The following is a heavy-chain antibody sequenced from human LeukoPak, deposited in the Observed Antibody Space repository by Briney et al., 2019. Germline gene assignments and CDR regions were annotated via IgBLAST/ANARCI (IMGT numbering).Heavy chain of an antibody. V-gene: IGHV4-31*03. CDR1: GGSISSGSYY. CDR2: IYYSGST. CDR3: ARHTGSTGYYYYYGMDV. Sequence: SETLSLTCTVSGGSISSGSYYWSWIRQHPGRGLEWIGYIYYSGSTFYNPSLKSRITISVDMSKNQFSLKLSSVTAADTAVYYCARHTGSTGYYYYYGMDVWGQGTTVTVSS. J-gene: IGHJ6*02. D-gene: IGHD5/OR15-5a*01.